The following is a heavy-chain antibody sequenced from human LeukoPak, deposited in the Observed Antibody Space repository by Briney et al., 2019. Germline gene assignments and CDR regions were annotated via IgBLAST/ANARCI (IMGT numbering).Heavy chain of an antibody. CDR1: GSSFNTYY. J-gene: IGHJ4*02. CDR3: ARDIVYLIDEDYG. CDR2: IHTSGSA. V-gene: IGHV4-4*07. D-gene: IGHD4-17*01. Sequence: SETLSLTCSVSGSSFNTYYWSWIRQPAGKALDCIGRIHTSGSADYSPSLQSRVTISVDMSKNEFSLKLTSVTAADTAVYYCARDIVYLIDEDYGWGQGILVTVSS.